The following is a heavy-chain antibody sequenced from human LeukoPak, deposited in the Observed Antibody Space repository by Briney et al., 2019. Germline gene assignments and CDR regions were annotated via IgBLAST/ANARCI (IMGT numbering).Heavy chain of an antibody. CDR1: GGSISSSSYY. Sequence: SETLSLTRTVPGGSISSSSYYWGWIRQPPGKGLEWIGSIYYSGSTYYNPSLKSRVTISVDTSKNQFSLKLSSVTAADTAVYYCARVAAAAGNNWFDPWGQGTLVTVSS. CDR2: IYYSGST. D-gene: IGHD6-13*01. V-gene: IGHV4-39*07. J-gene: IGHJ5*02. CDR3: ARVAAAAGNNWFDP.